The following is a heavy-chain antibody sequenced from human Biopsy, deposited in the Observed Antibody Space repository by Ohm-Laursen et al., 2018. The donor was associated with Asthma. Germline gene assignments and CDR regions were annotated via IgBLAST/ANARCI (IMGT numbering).Heavy chain of an antibody. CDR2: ISSSSSPI. CDR3: AKDTLSSSWKWFDP. CDR1: GITLSSFS. V-gene: IGHV3-48*04. Sequence: SLRLSCSASGITLSSFSMNWVRQAPGRGLEWVSYISSSSSPIYYADSVKGRFTISRDNAKNSLDLEMNSLRSEDTALYYCAKDTLSSSWKWFDPWGQGTMVNVST. D-gene: IGHD2-2*01. J-gene: IGHJ5*02.